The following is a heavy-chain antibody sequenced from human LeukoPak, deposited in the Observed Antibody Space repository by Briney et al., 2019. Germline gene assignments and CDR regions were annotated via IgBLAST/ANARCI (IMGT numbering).Heavy chain of an antibody. CDR2: ISANSGNT. J-gene: IGHJ4*02. CDR3: ARDVNYAFGY. V-gene: IGHV1-18*01. CDR1: GYSFTRNG. Sequence: ASVKVSCKPSGYSFTRNGISWVRQAPGQGLEWMAWISANSGNTNYAQNFQDRVTLTTDTSTSTAYMELRSLRSDDTAVYYCARDVNYAFGYWGQGTLVTVSS. D-gene: IGHD3-16*01.